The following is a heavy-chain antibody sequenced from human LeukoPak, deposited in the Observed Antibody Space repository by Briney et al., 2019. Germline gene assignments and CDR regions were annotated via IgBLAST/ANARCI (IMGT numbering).Heavy chain of an antibody. J-gene: IGHJ2*01. D-gene: IGHD3-22*01. CDR1: GGSISSYY. Sequence: SETLSLTCTVSGGSISSYYWSWIRQPAGKGLEWIGRIYTSGSTNYNPSLKSRVTMSVDTSKNQFSLKLSSVTASDTALYYCARSAYDSSDYYRYFDLWGRGTLVTVSS. CDR3: ARSAYDSSDYYRYFDL. CDR2: IYTSGST. V-gene: IGHV4-4*07.